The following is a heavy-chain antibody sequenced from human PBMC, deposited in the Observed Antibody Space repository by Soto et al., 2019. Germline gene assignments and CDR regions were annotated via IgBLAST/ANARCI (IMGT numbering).Heavy chain of an antibody. J-gene: IGHJ4*02. CDR1: GDSVSSNSAA. CDR3: ARVSLYSSSRSYYFDY. V-gene: IGHV6-1*01. CDR2: TYYRSKWYN. D-gene: IGHD6-13*01. Sequence: SQTLSLTCAISGDSVSSNSAAWNWIRQSPSRGLEWLGRTYYRSKWYNDYAVSVKSRITINPDTSKNQFSLQLNSVTPEDTAVYYCARVSLYSSSRSYYFDYWGQGTLVTSPQ.